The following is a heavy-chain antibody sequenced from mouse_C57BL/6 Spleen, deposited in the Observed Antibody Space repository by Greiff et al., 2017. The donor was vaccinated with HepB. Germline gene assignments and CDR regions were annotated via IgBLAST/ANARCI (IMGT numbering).Heavy chain of an antibody. CDR2: INPNNGGT. D-gene: IGHD4-1*02. Sequence: EVQLQQSGPELVKPGASVKISCKASGYTFTDYYMNWVKQSHGKSLEWIGDINPNNGGTSYNQKFKGKATLTVDKSSSTAYMELRSLTSEDSAVYYCARRGQLGRDFDYWGQGNTLTVSS. J-gene: IGHJ2*01. CDR1: GYTFTDYY. CDR3: ARRGQLGRDFDY. V-gene: IGHV1-26*01.